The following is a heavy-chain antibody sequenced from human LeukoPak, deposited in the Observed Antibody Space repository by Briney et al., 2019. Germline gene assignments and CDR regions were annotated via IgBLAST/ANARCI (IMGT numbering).Heavy chain of an antibody. CDR3: AKDYEYNSNTWYFQ. D-gene: IGHD2/OR15-2a*01. Sequence: SGGSLRLSCEASGFTFSRSDMIWVRQAPGKGLEWVSGLIENGADTYYADSVRGRFTISRDNSKNTLYLQMNSLRAEDTAVYYCAKDYEYNSNTWYFQWGRGTLVSVSS. CDR1: GFTFSRSD. V-gene: IGHV3-23*01. CDR2: LIENGADT. J-gene: IGHJ4*02.